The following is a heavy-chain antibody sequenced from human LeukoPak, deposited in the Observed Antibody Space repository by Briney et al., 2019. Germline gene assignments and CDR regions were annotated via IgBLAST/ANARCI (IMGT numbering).Heavy chain of an antibody. J-gene: IGHJ4*02. V-gene: IGHV4-39*07. Sequence: SETLSLTCTVSGGSISSSGYYWGWIRQPPGKGLEWIGSMYYSGSTYYNPSLKSRVTISVDTSKNQFSLKLSSVTAADTAVYFCARDVLAYRGNSHFDYWGQGTQVTVSS. CDR1: GGSISSSGYY. CDR2: MYYSGST. CDR3: ARDVLAYRGNSHFDY. D-gene: IGHD4-23*01.